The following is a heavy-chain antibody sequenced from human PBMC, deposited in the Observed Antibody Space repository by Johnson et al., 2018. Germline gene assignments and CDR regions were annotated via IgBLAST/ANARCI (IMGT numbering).Heavy chain of an antibody. CDR1: GFSFSDHN. Sequence: VQLQESGGGLVQPGGSLRLSCVASGFSFSDHNMDWVRQAPGKGLEWVARCRTKVNSYTTEYAASVKGRFTVSRDDSKSSLYLQMTSLKTEDTSVYFCARGVYKVSGIYQTMDVWGQGTTVTVSS. V-gene: IGHV3-72*01. CDR3: ARGVYKVSGIYQTMDV. J-gene: IGHJ6*02. D-gene: IGHD3-16*02. CDR2: CRTKVNSYTT.